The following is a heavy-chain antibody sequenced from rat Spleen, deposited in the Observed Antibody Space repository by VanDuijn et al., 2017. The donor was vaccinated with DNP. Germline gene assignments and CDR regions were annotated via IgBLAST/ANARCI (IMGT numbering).Heavy chain of an antibody. J-gene: IGHJ4*01. V-gene: IGHV2-27*01. CDR2: IQNGGST. CDR3: ARGIIRGTRAMDA. D-gene: IGHD4-3*01. Sequence: RIQNGGSTDYNSALKSRLSISRDTSKSQVFLKMNSVQTEDTAMYFCARGIIRGTRAMDAWGQGTSVTVSS.